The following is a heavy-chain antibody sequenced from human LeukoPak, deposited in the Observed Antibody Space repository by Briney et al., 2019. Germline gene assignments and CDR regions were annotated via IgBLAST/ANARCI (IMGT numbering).Heavy chain of an antibody. V-gene: IGHV3-30*18. Sequence: QPGGSLRLSCAASGFTFSSYGMHWVRQAPGKGLEWVAVISYDGSNKYYADSVKGRFTISRDNSKNTLYLQMNSLRAEDTAVYYCAKGRRGYSYGRFDYWGQGTLVTVSS. J-gene: IGHJ4*02. D-gene: IGHD5-18*01. CDR1: GFTFSSYG. CDR2: ISYDGSNK. CDR3: AKGRRGYSYGRFDY.